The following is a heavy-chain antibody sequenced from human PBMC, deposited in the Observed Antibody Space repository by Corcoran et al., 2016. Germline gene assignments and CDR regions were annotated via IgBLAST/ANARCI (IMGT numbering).Heavy chain of an antibody. CDR3: AREGRSSWYYFDY. D-gene: IGHD6-13*01. J-gene: IGHJ4*02. V-gene: IGHV3-21*01. CDR2: ISSSSSYI. CDR1: GFTFSSYS. Sequence: EVQLLESGGGLVKPGGSLRLSCAASGFTFSSYSMNWVRQAPGKGLEWVSSISSSSSYIYYADSVKGRFTISRDNAKNSLYLQMNSLRAEDTAVYYCAREGRSSWYYFDYWGQGTLVTVSS.